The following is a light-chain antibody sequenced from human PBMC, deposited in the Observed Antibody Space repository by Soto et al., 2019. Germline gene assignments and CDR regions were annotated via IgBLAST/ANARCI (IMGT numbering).Light chain of an antibody. CDR3: QQCNNWPQWT. CDR2: DAS. CDR1: QSVGTF. V-gene: IGKV3-11*01. Sequence: EIVLTQSPATLSLSPGERATLSCRASQSVGTFFAWYQQKPGQAPRLLIYDASNRATGIPARFSGSGSGTDLTLTISSLEPEDFAVYYCQQCNNWPQWTFGQGTKVEIK. J-gene: IGKJ1*01.